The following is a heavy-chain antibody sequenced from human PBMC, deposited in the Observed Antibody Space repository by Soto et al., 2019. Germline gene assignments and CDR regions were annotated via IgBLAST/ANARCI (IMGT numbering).Heavy chain of an antibody. CDR3: ARVGVYYDFWSGYYGVLDY. CDR1: GGSFSGYY. V-gene: IGHV4-34*01. J-gene: IGHJ4*02. Sequence: QVQLQQWGAGLLKPSETLSLTCAVYGGSFSGYYWSWIRQPPGKGLEWIGEINHSGSTNYNPSLKSRVTRSVDTSKNQFSLKLSSVTAADTAVYYCARVGVYYDFWSGYYGVLDYWGQGTLVTVSS. D-gene: IGHD3-3*01. CDR2: INHSGST.